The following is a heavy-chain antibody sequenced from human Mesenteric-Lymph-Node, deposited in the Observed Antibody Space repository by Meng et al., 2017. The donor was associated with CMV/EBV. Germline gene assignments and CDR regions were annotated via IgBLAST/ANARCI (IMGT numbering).Heavy chain of an antibody. CDR3: ARAPYCSSTSCFHHNYGMDV. Sequence: SETLSLTCTVSGGSISSYYWSWIGQPPGKGLEWIGYIYYSGSTNYNPSLKSRVTISVDTSKNQFSLKLSSVTAADTAVYYCARAPYCSSTSCFHHNYGMDVWGQGTTVTVSS. CDR1: GGSISSYY. CDR2: IYYSGST. J-gene: IGHJ6*02. D-gene: IGHD2-2*01. V-gene: IGHV4-59*01.